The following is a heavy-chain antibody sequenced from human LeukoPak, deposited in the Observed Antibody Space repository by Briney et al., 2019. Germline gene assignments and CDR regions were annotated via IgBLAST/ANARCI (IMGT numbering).Heavy chain of an antibody. Sequence: SETLSFTCTVSGGSISSYYWSWIRQPPGKGVEWIGNIYYSGSTNYNLPLKSRVTISADTSKNQFSLKLSSVTAADTAVYYCARVAKPAMVTHFDYWGQGTLVTVSP. J-gene: IGHJ4*02. CDR1: GGSISSYY. CDR3: ARVAKPAMVTHFDY. V-gene: IGHV4-59*01. CDR2: IYYSGST. D-gene: IGHD5-18*01.